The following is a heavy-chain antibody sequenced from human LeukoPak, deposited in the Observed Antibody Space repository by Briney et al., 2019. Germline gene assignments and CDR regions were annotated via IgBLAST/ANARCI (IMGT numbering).Heavy chain of an antibody. Sequence: GGSLRVSCVTSGFTFSAYAMSWVRQAPGKGMEWVCSISNTGGFTYHADSMKGRFTISRDNSKNTLFLQMKNLRGDDTAVYYCATGGSMAHEGIHSWGQGTLVIVSS. CDR3: ATGGSMAHEGIHS. J-gene: IGHJ4*02. CDR1: GFTFSAYA. V-gene: IGHV3-23*01. D-gene: IGHD2/OR15-2a*01. CDR2: ISNTGGFT.